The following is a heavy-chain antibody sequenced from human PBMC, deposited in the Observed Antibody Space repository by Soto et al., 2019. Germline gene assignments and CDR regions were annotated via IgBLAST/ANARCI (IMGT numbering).Heavy chain of an antibody. Sequence: TLSLTCSASGGSINSGDYYWSWIRQSPGKGLEWIGYIYYSGSTYYNPSLKSRSTISIDTSKNQFFLNVDSVTAADTAGYYCARLYTGYEAFDYWGQGTRVTVSS. CDR3: ARLYTGYEAFDY. CDR2: IYYSGST. J-gene: IGHJ4*02. CDR1: GGSINSGDYY. V-gene: IGHV4-30-4*01. D-gene: IGHD5-12*01.